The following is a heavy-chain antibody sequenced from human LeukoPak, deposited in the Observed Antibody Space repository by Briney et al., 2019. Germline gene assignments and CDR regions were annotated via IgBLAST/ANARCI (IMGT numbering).Heavy chain of an antibody. V-gene: IGHV4-4*02. CDR1: GGSISSSNW. J-gene: IGHJ4*02. CDR3: ARRSRSSWLVGSYFDY. Sequence: PSGTLSLTCAVSGGSISSSNWWSWVRQPPGKGLEWIGEIYHSGSTNYNPFLKSRVTISVDKSKNQFSLKLSSVTAADTAVYYCARRSRSSWLVGSYFDYWGQGTLVTVSS. D-gene: IGHD6-19*01. CDR2: IYHSGST.